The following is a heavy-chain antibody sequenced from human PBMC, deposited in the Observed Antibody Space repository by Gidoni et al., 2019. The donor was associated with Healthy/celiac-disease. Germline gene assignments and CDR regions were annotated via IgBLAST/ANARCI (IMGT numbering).Heavy chain of an antibody. CDR1: GFTFSSYA. D-gene: IGHD4-17*01. CDR3: AKYTVSGTEGY. V-gene: IGHV3-23*01. CDR2: ISGSGGST. J-gene: IGHJ4*02. Sequence: EVQLLESGVGLVQPGGSLRLSCAASGFTFSSYAMSWVRQAPGKGLEWVAAISGSGGSTYYADSVKGRFTISRENSKNTLYLQMNSLRAEDTAVYYCAKYTVSGTEGYWGQGTLVTVSS.